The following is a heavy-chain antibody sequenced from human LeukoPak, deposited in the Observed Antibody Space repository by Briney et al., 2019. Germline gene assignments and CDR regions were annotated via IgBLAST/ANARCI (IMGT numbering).Heavy chain of an antibody. V-gene: IGHV4-61*02. Sequence: PPETLSLTCTVSGGSISSGSYYRSWIRQPAGKGLEWIGRIYTSGSTNYNPSLKNRVTISVDTSKNQFSLKLSSVTAADTAVYYCAQEYSSSRYYYYMDVWGKGTTVTVSS. J-gene: IGHJ6*03. CDR3: AQEYSSSRYYYYMDV. CDR2: IYTSGST. CDR1: GGSISSGSYY. D-gene: IGHD6-6*01.